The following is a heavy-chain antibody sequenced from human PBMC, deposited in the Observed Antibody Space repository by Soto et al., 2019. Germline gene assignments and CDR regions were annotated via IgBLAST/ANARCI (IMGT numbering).Heavy chain of an antibody. CDR1: GGSFSGYY. CDR2: INHSGST. Sequence: PSETLSLTCAVYGGSFSGYYWSWIRQPPGKGLEWIGDINHSGSTNYNPSLKSRVSISVDRSKNQFSLNLTSVTAADTAVYYCARGRFGELFGVDWLDPWGQGTLVTVSS. J-gene: IGHJ5*02. V-gene: IGHV4-34*01. CDR3: ARGRFGELFGVDWLDP. D-gene: IGHD3-10*01.